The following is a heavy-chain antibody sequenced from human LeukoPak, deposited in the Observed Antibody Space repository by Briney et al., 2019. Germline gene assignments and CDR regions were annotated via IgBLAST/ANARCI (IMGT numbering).Heavy chain of an antibody. Sequence: GGSLRLSCAASGLAFTSSSMHWVRQAPGKGLEWVAVISSDGNNKYYIDSVKSRFTISRDNSKNTLYLQMNSLRAEDTAVYYCARPNYYDSSGYYSPFDSWGQGTLVTVSS. J-gene: IGHJ4*02. V-gene: IGHV3-30-3*01. CDR3: ARPNYYDSSGYYSPFDS. D-gene: IGHD3-22*01. CDR2: ISSDGNNK. CDR1: GLAFTSSS.